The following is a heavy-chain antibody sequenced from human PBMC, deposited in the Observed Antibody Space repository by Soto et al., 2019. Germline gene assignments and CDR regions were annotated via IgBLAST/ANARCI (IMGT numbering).Heavy chain of an antibody. CDR3: ARGRLLLVGGLDY. V-gene: IGHV4-34*01. D-gene: IGHD2-21*01. J-gene: IGHJ4*02. CDR1: GGSCSGYD. CDR2: INHSGGT. Sequence: SETLCLTCAVDGGSCSGYDWSWIRQPPGKGLEWIGEINHSGGTNYNPSLKSRVTISVDTSKNQFSLKLSSVTAADTAVYYCARGRLLLVGGLDYWGQGTLVTVSS.